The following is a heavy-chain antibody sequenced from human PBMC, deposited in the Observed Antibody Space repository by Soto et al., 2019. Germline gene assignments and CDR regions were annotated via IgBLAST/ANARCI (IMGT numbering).Heavy chain of an antibody. CDR1: GFTFNNAW. D-gene: IGHD3-22*01. V-gene: IGHV3-15*01. CDR2: IKSKTDGGTT. J-gene: IGHJ6*02. Sequence: GGSLRLSCAASGFTFNNAWMSWVRQAPGKGLEWVGRIKSKTDGGTTDYAAPVKGRFTISRDDSKNSLYLQMNSLKTEDTAVYYCTAPIVVPHMDVWGQGTTVTVSS. CDR3: TAPIVVPHMDV.